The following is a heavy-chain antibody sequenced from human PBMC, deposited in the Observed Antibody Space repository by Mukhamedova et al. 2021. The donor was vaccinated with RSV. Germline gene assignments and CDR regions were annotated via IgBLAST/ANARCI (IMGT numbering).Heavy chain of an antibody. V-gene: IGHV4-38-2*01. D-gene: IGHD4-17*01. CDR3: ARTTTVPPSLRGDYFDY. CDR2: IYYSGST. Sequence: SIYYSGSTYYNPSFKSRVTMSIDTPKNQFSLKMNSVTAADTAVYFCARTTTVPPSLRGDYFDYWGQGTLVT. J-gene: IGHJ4*02.